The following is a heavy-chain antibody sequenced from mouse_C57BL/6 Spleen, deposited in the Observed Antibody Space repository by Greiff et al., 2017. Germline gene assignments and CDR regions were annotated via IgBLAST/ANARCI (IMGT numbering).Heavy chain of an antibody. V-gene: IGHV2-4*01. CDR2: IRSGGST. CDR3: AKGTGALAY. J-gene: IGHJ3*01. CDR1: GFSLTSYG. Sequence: QVQLQQSGPGLVQPSQSLSITCTVSGFSLTSYGVHWVRQPPGKGLEWLGVIRSGGSTDYNAAFISRLSISKDNSKSQVFFKMNSLQADDTAIYYCAKGTGALAYWGQGTLVTVSA. D-gene: IGHD4-1*01.